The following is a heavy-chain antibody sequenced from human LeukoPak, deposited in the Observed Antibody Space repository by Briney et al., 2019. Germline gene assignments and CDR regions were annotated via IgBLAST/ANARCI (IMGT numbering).Heavy chain of an antibody. V-gene: IGHV1-2*02. J-gene: IGHJ4*02. CDR3: ARGIAAAGQIGDY. CDR1: GYTFTGYY. Sequence: GASVKVSCKASGYTFTGYYMRWVRQAPGQGLEWMGWINPNSGGTNYAQKFQGRVTMTRDTSISTAYMELSRLRSDDTAVYYCARGIAAAGQIGDYWGQGTLVTVSS. D-gene: IGHD6-13*01. CDR2: INPNSGGT.